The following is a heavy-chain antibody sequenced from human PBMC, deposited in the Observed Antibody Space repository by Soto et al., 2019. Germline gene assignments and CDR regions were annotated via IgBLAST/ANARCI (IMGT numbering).Heavy chain of an antibody. CDR3: ARDGATNSGPLAY. Sequence: TLSSYSVNWVRQAPGKGLEWVSSISSSSSYIYYADSVKGRFTISRDNAKNSLYLQMNSLRAEDTAVYYCARDGATNSGPLAYSGQATLLTLSS. CDR1: TLSSYS. J-gene: IGHJ4*02. CDR2: ISSSSSYI. V-gene: IGHV3-21*01. D-gene: IGHD7-27*01.